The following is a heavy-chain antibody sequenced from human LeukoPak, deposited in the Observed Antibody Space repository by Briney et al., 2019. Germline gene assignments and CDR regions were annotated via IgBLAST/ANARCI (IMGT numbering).Heavy chain of an antibody. CDR1: GFTFSTYA. J-gene: IGHJ4*01. D-gene: IGHD5-18*01. CDR2: INSGGST. V-gene: IGHV3-23*01. CDR3: ARERSLNTASLGY. Sequence: PGGSLRLSCAASGFTFSTYAMSWVRQAPGKGLEWGSAINSGGSTYYADSVKGRFTISRDNSNNTLYLQMYSLRAEDTALYYCARERSLNTASLGYWGHGTLVTVSS.